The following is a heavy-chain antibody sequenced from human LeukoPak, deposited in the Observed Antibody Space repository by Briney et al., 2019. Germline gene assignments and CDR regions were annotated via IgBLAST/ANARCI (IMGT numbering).Heavy chain of an antibody. J-gene: IGHJ4*02. CDR2: ISSSGSTI. CDR3: AIGGGDGLRLGDPSPRGYFDY. Sequence: GGSLRLSCAASGFTFSSYEMNWVRQAPGKGLEWVSYISSSGSTIDYADSVKGRFTISRDNAKNSLYLQMNSLRAEDTAVYYCAIGGGDGLRLGDPSPRGYFDYWGQGTLVTVSS. D-gene: IGHD3-16*01. CDR1: GFTFSSYE. V-gene: IGHV3-48*03.